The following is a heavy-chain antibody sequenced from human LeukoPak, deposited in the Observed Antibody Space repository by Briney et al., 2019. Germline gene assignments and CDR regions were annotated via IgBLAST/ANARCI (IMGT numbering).Heavy chain of an antibody. D-gene: IGHD3-10*01. Sequence: SETLSLTCTISSDSIPSPYWSWIRQSPGKGLEWIADISYTGGTRYNPSFKSRVTVSIDTSKNQFSLRLTSVTAADTAVYYCARHFTVGGNYYFGHWDQGTPVTVSS. CDR1: SDSIPSPY. CDR2: ISYTGGT. CDR3: ARHFTVGGNYYFGH. J-gene: IGHJ4*02. V-gene: IGHV4-59*08.